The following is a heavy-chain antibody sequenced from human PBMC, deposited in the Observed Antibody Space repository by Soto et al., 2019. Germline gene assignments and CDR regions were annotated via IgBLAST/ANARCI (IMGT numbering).Heavy chain of an antibody. D-gene: IGHD5-18*01. CDR1: GGSVSSSNYY. CDR3: ARAVDIAMTGGLDY. J-gene: IGHJ4*02. CDR2: IYYSGST. V-gene: IGHV4-61*01. Sequence: QVQLQESGLGLVKPSETLSLTCTVSGGSVSSSNYYWSWIRQPPGTGLEWIGYIYYSGSTKYNSSLKSRVTILVDTSKNQFSLKLSSVTAADTAVYYCARAVDIAMTGGLDYWGQGTLVTVSS.